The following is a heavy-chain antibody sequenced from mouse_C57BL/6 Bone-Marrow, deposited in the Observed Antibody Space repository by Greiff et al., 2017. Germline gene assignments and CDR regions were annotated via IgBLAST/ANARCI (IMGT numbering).Heavy chain of an antibody. J-gene: IGHJ3*01. CDR1: GYTFTSYG. CDR2: IYPRSGNT. V-gene: IGHV1-81*01. D-gene: IGHD3-2*02. Sequence: QVQLQQSGAELARPGASVKLSCKASGYTFTSYGISWVKQRTGQGLEWIGEIYPRSGNTYYNEKFKGKATLTADKSSSTAYMELRSLPSEDSAVYFCARRQRRLAWFAYWGQGTLVTVSA. CDR3: ARRQRRLAWFAY.